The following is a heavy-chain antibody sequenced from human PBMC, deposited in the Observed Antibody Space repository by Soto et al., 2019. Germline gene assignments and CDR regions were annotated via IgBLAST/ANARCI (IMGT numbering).Heavy chain of an antibody. Sequence: SETLSLTCTVSGASISSGVYYWTWIRQHPGKGLEWIGYIESSGSTYYNPSLKSRVTISVDTSKNQFSLKLSSVTAADTAVYYCARSSFEYSSEPRGYYYYGMDVWGQGTTVTVSS. J-gene: IGHJ6*02. D-gene: IGHD6-6*01. V-gene: IGHV4-30-4*08. CDR2: IESSGST. CDR1: GASISSGVYY. CDR3: ARSSFEYSSEPRGYYYYGMDV.